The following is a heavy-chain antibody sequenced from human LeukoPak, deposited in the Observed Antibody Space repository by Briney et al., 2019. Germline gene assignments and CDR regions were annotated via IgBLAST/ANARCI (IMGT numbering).Heavy chain of an antibody. CDR2: IYYSGST. D-gene: IGHD3-9*01. J-gene: IGHJ2*01. CDR1: GGSISSYY. CDR3: ARGGDILTGYYSRYFDL. Sequence: SETLSLTCTVSGGSISSYYWSWIRQPPGKGLEWIGYIYYSGSTNYNPSLKSRVTISVDTSKNQFSLKLSSVTAADTAVYYCARGGDILTGYYSRYFDLWGRGTLVTVSS. V-gene: IGHV4-59*01.